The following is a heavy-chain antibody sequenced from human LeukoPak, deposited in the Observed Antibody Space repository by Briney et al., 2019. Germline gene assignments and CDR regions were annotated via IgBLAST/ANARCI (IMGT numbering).Heavy chain of an antibody. V-gene: IGHV4-59*01. J-gene: IGHJ4*02. CDR3: ARQDTAMVYFDY. CDR1: GGSISSYY. CDR2: IYYSGST. Sequence: SETLSLTCTVSGGSISSYYWSWIRQPPGKGLEWIGYIYYSGSTNYNPSLKSRVTISVDTSKNQFSLKLSSVTAADTAVYYCARQDTAMVYFDYWGQGTLVTVSS. D-gene: IGHD5-18*01.